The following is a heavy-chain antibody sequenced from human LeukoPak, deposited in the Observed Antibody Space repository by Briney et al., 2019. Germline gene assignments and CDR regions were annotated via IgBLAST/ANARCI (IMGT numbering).Heavy chain of an antibody. CDR1: GGSFSGYY. J-gene: IGHJ4*02. D-gene: IGHD2-15*01. Sequence: SETLSLTCAVSGGSFSGYYWTWLRQPPGKGLEWIGEINHSGSANYNPSLKSRVTISLDTSKKQFSLKLSSVTAADTAVYYCARVVAGYLYYFDYWGQGTLVTVSS. CDR3: ARVVAGYLYYFDY. CDR2: INHSGSA. V-gene: IGHV4-34*01.